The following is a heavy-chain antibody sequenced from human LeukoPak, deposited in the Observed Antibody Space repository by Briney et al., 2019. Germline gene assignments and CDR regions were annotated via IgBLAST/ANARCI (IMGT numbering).Heavy chain of an antibody. CDR2: IYYSGST. CDR1: GDSISSSSYY. D-gene: IGHD5-18*01. J-gene: IGHJ4*02. Sequence: SETLSLTCTVSGDSISSSSYYWGWIRQPPGKVLEWIGSIYYSGSTYYNPSLKSRVTISVDTTKNQFSLKLSSVTAADTAVYYCARELIYSGYYWGQGTLVTVSS. V-gene: IGHV4-39*01. CDR3: ARELIYSGYY.